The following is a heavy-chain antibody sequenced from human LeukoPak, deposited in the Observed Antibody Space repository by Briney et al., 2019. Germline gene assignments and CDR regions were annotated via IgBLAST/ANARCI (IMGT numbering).Heavy chain of an antibody. CDR1: GFTFSSYS. Sequence: PGGSLRLSCAASGFTFSSYSMNWVRQAPGKGLEWVSYISSSSSTIYYADSVKGRFTISRDNAKNSLYLQMNSLRAEDTALYYCARDNIPDFWSGSFDPWGQGTLVTVSS. D-gene: IGHD3-3*01. CDR2: ISSSSSTI. V-gene: IGHV3-48*01. CDR3: ARDNIPDFWSGSFDP. J-gene: IGHJ5*02.